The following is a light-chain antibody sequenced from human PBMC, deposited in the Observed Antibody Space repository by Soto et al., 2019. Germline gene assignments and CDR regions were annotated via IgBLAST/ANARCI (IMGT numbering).Light chain of an antibody. CDR3: SSYTSTSTLYV. V-gene: IGLV2-14*01. CDR1: TSDVGTYDS. CDR2: EVS. Sequence: QSVLTQPPSASGSPGQSVTISCTGTTSDVGTYDSVSWYQQHPGKAPKLVISEVSNRPSGISGRFSGSKSGNAASLTISGLQAEDEATYYCSSYTSTSTLYVFGPGTKLTVL. J-gene: IGLJ1*01.